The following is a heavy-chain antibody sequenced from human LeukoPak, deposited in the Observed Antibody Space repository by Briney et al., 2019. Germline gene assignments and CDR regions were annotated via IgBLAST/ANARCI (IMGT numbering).Heavy chain of an antibody. CDR3: AKSLHCSGGSCYFNY. D-gene: IGHD2-15*01. J-gene: IGHJ4*02. Sequence: GGSLRLSCAASGFTFSSYWMHWVRQAPGKGLVWLSRINPDGTTTTYADSVRGRFTISRDNSKNTLYLQMNSLRAEDTAVYYCAKSLHCSGGSCYFNYWGQGALVTVSS. V-gene: IGHV3-74*03. CDR1: GFTFSSYW. CDR2: INPDGTTT.